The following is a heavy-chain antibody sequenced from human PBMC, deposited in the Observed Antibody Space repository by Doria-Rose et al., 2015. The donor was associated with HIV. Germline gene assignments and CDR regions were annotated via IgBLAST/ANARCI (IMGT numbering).Heavy chain of an antibody. D-gene: IGHD1-26*01. V-gene: IGHV3-49*03. CDR3: ARVGWELLYFFDY. Sequence: QLVQSGGGLVQPGRSLRLSCTASGYTFGDHAMSWFRQASGKGLEWIGFIRSKAYGGTKEYAASVKGRVTISRDDSKSTAYLQLNSLKTEDTAVYFCARVGWELLYFFDYWGQGTLVTVSS. J-gene: IGHJ4*02. CDR2: IRSKAYGGTK. CDR1: GYTFGDHA.